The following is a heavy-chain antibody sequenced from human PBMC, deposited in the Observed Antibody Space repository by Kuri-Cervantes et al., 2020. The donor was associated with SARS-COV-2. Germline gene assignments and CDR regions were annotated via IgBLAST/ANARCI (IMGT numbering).Heavy chain of an antibody. CDR2: IGTAGDT. D-gene: IGHD1-26*01. CDR1: GFTFSSYD. V-gene: IGHV3-13*03. Sequence: GGSLRLSCAACGFTFSSYDMHWVRQATGKGLEWVSAIGTAGDTYYPGSVKGQFTISRENAKNSLHLQMNSLRAGDTAVYYCAKDICTNEGSGPPDYWGQGTLVTVSS. J-gene: IGHJ4*02. CDR3: AKDICTNEGSGPPDY.